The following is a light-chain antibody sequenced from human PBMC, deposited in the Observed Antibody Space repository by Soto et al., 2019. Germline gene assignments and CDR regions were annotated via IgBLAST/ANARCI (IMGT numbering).Light chain of an antibody. CDR3: SSYGGSNNLV. V-gene: IGLV2-8*01. CDR1: SSDVGGYNY. Sequence: QSALTQPRSVSGSPGQSVTISCTGTSSDVGGYNYVSWYQQHPGKAPKLIIYEVIKRPSGVPDRFSGSKSGNTASLTVSGLQAEDEGDYYCSSYGGSNNLVFGGGTKVTVL. CDR2: EVI. J-gene: IGLJ2*01.